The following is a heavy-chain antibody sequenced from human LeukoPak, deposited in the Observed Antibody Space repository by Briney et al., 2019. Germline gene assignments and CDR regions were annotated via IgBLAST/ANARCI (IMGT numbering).Heavy chain of an antibody. CDR1: GGSISSSNW. J-gene: IGHJ5*02. D-gene: IGHD2-15*01. CDR2: IYHSGST. Sequence: VKPSGSLSLTCAVSGGSISSSNWWSWVRQPPGKGLEWIGEIYHSGSTNYNPSLKSRLIISVDTSKNQFSLNLNSVTAADTAVYYCARSYGAIAGFANWFDPWGQGTLVTVSS. CDR3: ARSYGAIAGFANWFDP. V-gene: IGHV4-4*02.